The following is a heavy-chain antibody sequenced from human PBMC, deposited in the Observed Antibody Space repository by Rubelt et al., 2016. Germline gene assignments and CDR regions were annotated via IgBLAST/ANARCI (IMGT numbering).Heavy chain of an antibody. CDR3: ARDKLPRYGMDV. Sequence: QLQLQESGPGLVKPSETLSLTCTVSGGSISSTNYYWGWIRQPPGKGQEWLGSIYHRGRTYYNPSLHSRVTISVDTSNNHFSLNPSSVAAADTAVYYGARDKLPRYGMDVWGQGTTVTVSS. D-gene: IGHD5-24*01. CDR2: IYHRGRT. V-gene: IGHV4-39*02. CDR1: GGSISSTNYY. J-gene: IGHJ6*02.